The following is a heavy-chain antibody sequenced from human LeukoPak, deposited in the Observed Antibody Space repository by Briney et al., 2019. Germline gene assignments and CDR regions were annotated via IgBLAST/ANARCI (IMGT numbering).Heavy chain of an antibody. CDR3: ARDAHIRMAFDV. Sequence: SETLSLTCTVSGGSISSYYWSWLRQPPGKGLEWIGYIYYSGSTNYNPSLKSRVTISVDTSKNQFSLKLSSVTAADTAVYYCARDAHIRMAFDVWGQGTKVTVSS. V-gene: IGHV4-59*01. CDR2: IYYSGST. CDR1: GGSISSYY. J-gene: IGHJ3*01.